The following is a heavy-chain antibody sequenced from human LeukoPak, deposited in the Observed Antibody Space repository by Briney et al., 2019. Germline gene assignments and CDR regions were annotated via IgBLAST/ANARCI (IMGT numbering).Heavy chain of an antibody. CDR3: ARDSVGATNYFDY. Sequence: GGSLRLSCAASGFTFSSYAMHWVRQAPGKGLEWVAVMSYDGSNKYYADSVKGRFTISRDNSKNTLYLQMNSLRAEDTAVYYCARDSVGATNYFDYWGQGTLVTVSS. CDR2: MSYDGSNK. J-gene: IGHJ4*02. CDR1: GFTFSSYA. V-gene: IGHV3-30-3*01. D-gene: IGHD1-26*01.